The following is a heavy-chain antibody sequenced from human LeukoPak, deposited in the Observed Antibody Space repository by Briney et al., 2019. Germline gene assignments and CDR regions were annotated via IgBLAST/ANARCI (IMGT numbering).Heavy chain of an antibody. CDR3: TTGVGAYHSDY. J-gene: IGHJ4*02. D-gene: IGHD1-26*01. V-gene: IGHV3-15*01. CDR1: GFTFSNAW. CDR2: IKSRTDGGTT. Sequence: PGGSLRLSCAASGFTFSNAWMSWVRQAPGKGLEWVGRIKSRTDGGTTDYAAPVKGRFTISRDDSKNTLYLQMNSLKTEDTAVYYCTTGVGAYHSDYWGQGTLVTVSS.